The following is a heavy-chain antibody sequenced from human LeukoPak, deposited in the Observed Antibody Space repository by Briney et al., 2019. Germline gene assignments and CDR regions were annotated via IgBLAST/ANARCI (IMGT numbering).Heavy chain of an antibody. CDR1: GFTFSSYA. CDR2: ISGSGGST. Sequence: GGSLRLSCAASGFTFSSYAMSWVRQAPGKGLEWVSAISGSGGSTYYADSVKGRFTISRDNSKNTLYLQMNSLRAEDTAVYYCAKGEGSSWCRVAEYFDYWGQGTLVTVSS. J-gene: IGHJ4*02. V-gene: IGHV3-23*01. D-gene: IGHD6-13*01. CDR3: AKGEGSSWCRVAEYFDY.